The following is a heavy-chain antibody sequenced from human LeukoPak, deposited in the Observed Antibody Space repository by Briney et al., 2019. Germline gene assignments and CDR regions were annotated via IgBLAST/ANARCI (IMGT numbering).Heavy chain of an antibody. CDR3: AREGSGSRMGY. CDR1: GYTFTDYY. V-gene: IGHV1-18*04. D-gene: IGHD1-26*01. J-gene: IGHJ4*02. Sequence: ASVKVSCKTSGYTFTDYYIHWVRQAPGQGLEWMGWISAYNGNTNYAQKLQGRVTMTTGTSTSTAYMELRSLRSDDTAVYYCAREGSGSRMGYWGQGTLVTVSS. CDR2: ISAYNGNT.